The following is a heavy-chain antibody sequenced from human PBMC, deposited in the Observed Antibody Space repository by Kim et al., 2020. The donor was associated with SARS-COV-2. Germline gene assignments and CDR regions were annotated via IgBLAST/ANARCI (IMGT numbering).Heavy chain of an antibody. CDR2: IYWDDDK. Sequence: SGPTLVKPTQTLTLTCTFSGFSLSTSGVGVGWIRQPPGKALEWLALIYWDDDKRYSPSLKSRLTITKDTSKNQVVLTMTNMDPVDTATYYCARGVDTAMGGWFDPWGQGTLVTVSS. V-gene: IGHV2-5*02. J-gene: IGHJ5*02. CDR3: ARGVDTAMGGWFDP. D-gene: IGHD5-18*01. CDR1: GFSLSTSGVG.